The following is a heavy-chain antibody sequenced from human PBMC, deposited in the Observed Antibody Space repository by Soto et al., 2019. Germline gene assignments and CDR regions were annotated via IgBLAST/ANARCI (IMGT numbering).Heavy chain of an antibody. CDR2: ISGSGGST. CDR3: AKARCSGGSCYSDSTGDYYYYYMDV. J-gene: IGHJ6*03. Sequence: GGSLRLSCAASGFTFISYAMSWVRQAPGKGLEWVSAISGSGGSTYYADSVKGRFTISRDNSKNTLYLQMNSLRAEDTAVYYCAKARCSGGSCYSDSTGDYYYYYMDVWGKGTTVTVSS. V-gene: IGHV3-23*01. D-gene: IGHD2-15*01. CDR1: GFTFISYA.